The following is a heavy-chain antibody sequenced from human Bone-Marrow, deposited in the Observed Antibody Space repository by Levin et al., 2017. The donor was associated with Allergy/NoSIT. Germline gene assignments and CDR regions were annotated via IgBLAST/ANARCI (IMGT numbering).Heavy chain of an antibody. Sequence: PGGSLRLSCAASGFTFRNFAMSWVRQAPGKGLEWVSGISGSGETTTYADSVRGRFTISRDNSKNMLSLQMNSLRVEDTAVFYCAKVLDSSTWYPYPPDFWGQGPLVTVYS. V-gene: IGHV3-23*01. CDR2: ISGSGETT. CDR3: AKVLDSSTWYPYPPDF. J-gene: IGHJ4*02. CDR1: GFTFRNFA. D-gene: IGHD6-13*01.